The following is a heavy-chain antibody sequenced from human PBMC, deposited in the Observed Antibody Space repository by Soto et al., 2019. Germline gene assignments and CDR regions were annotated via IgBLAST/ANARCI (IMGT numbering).Heavy chain of an antibody. Sequence: QLQLQESGPGLVRPSETLSLNCTVSGGSIGSSAFYWGWIRQPPGKGLEWIGSIYHSGTTYYNPSLTSRVSISVDTSKNQFSLKLSSVTAADTAVYYCTTGLTIFGVVISSGDYWGQGILVTVSS. CDR3: TTGLTIFGVVISSGDY. CDR1: GGSIGSSAFY. D-gene: IGHD3-3*01. CDR2: IYHSGTT. V-gene: IGHV4-39*01. J-gene: IGHJ4*02.